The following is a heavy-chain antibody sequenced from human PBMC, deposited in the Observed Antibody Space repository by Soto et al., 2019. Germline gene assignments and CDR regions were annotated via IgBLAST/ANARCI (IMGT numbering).Heavy chain of an antibody. J-gene: IGHJ4*02. CDR2: IKSKTDGGTT. CDR3: TTVRPNYYDSSGYYFDY. V-gene: IGHV3-15*01. Sequence: GGSLRLSCAASGFTFSNAWMSWVRQAPGKGLEWVGRIKSKTDGGTTDYAAPVKGRFTISRGDSKNTLYLQMNSLKTEDTAVYYCTTVRPNYYDSSGYYFDYWGQGTLVTVSS. CDR1: GFTFSNAW. D-gene: IGHD3-22*01.